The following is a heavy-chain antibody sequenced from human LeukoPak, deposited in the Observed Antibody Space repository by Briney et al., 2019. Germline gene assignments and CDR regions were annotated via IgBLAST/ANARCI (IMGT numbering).Heavy chain of an antibody. CDR2: IYTSGST. Sequence: SQTLSLTCTVSGGSISSGSYYWSWIRQPAGKGLEWIGRIYTSGSTNYNPSLKSRVTISVDTSKNQFSLKLSSVTAADTAVYYCASTSVYQLLGGADAFDIWGQGTMVTVSS. CDR1: GGSISSGSYY. V-gene: IGHV4-61*02. D-gene: IGHD2-2*01. J-gene: IGHJ3*02. CDR3: ASTSVYQLLGGADAFDI.